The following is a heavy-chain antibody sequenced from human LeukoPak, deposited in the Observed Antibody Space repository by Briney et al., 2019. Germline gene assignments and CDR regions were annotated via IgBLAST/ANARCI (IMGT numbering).Heavy chain of an antibody. CDR3: ASATKIDY. Sequence: GGSLRLSCAASGFTFSSYGMSWVRQAPGKGLEWVSAISGSGGSTYYADSVKGRFTISRDNAKNSLYLQMNSLRVEDTAVYYCASATKIDYWGQGTLVTVSS. CDR1: GFTFSSYG. CDR2: ISGSGGST. V-gene: IGHV3-23*01. J-gene: IGHJ4*02. D-gene: IGHD5-12*01.